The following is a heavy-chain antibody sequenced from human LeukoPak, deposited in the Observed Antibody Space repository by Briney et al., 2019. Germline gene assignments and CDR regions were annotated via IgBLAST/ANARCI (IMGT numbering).Heavy chain of an antibody. J-gene: IGHJ4*02. CDR1: GFTFSDYY. CDR2: ISRTGSHT. Sequence: KPRGSLRLSCAASGFTFSDYYMSWIRQAPGKGLEWLSYISRTGSHTPYADSVKGRFTVSRDNAKNSLSLELNSLRVDDTAIYYCARVGSTAEAGTPDYWGQGTLVTVSS. V-gene: IGHV3-11*06. CDR3: ARVGSTAEAGTPDY. D-gene: IGHD6-13*01.